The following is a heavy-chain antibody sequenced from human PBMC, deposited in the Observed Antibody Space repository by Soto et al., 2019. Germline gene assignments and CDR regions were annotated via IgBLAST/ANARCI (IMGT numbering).Heavy chain of an antibody. CDR3: ARNTHCTNGVCYTAFHYYFGMDV. CDR2: IIPIFGTA. Sequence: SVKVSWKASGGTFSSYAISWVRQAPGQGLEWMGGIIPIFGTANYAQKFQGRVTITADKPTSTAYMELSSLRSEDTAVYYCARNTHCTNGVCYTAFHYYFGMDVWGEGTTVTV. V-gene: IGHV1-69*06. CDR1: GGTFSSYA. J-gene: IGHJ6*02. D-gene: IGHD2-8*01.